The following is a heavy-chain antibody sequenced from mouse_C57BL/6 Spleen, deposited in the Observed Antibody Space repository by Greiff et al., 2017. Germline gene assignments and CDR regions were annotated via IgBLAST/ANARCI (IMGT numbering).Heavy chain of an antibody. CDR2: IYPGNSDT. Sequence: VQLQQSGTVLARPGASVKMSCKTSGYTFTSYWMHWVKLRPGQGLEWIGAIYPGNSDTSYNQKFKGTAKLTAVTSASTAYMELSSLTKEDSAVYYCTRAVSNYDAWFAYWGQGTLVTVSA. D-gene: IGHD2-5*01. CDR3: TRAVSNYDAWFAY. J-gene: IGHJ3*01. V-gene: IGHV1-5*01. CDR1: GYTFTSYW.